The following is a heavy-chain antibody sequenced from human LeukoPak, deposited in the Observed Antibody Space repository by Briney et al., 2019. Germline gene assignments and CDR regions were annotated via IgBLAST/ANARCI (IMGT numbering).Heavy chain of an antibody. CDR3: ARRTHDSSGYFATTPSNDAFDI. CDR2: ISGSGGST. D-gene: IGHD3-22*01. CDR1: GFTFSSYG. V-gene: IGHV3-23*01. J-gene: IGHJ3*02. Sequence: GGSLRLSCAASGFTFSSYGMSWVRQAPGKGLEWVSAISGSGGSTYYADSVKGRFTISRDNSKNTLYLQMNSLRAEDTAVYYCARRTHDSSGYFATTPSNDAFDIWGQGTMVTVSS.